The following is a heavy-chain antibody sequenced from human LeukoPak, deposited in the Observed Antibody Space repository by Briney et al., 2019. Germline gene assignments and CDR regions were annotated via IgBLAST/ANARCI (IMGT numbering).Heavy chain of an antibody. CDR3: ARGGYCSSTSCYGNWFDP. J-gene: IGHJ5*02. CDR2: INRSGST. V-gene: IGHV4-34*01. Sequence: SETLSLTCAVYGGSFSGYYWSWIRQPPGKGLEWIGKINRSGSTNYNPSLKSRVTISVDTSRNQFSLKLSSVTAADTAVYYCARGGYCSSTSCYGNWFDPWGQGTLVTVSS. D-gene: IGHD2-2*01. CDR1: GGSFSGYY.